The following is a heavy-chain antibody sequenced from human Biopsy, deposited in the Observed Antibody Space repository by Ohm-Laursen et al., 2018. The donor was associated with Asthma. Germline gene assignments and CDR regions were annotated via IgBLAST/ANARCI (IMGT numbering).Heavy chain of an antibody. V-gene: IGHV3-30*18. CDR3: AKDVFPGWELRRGPDY. J-gene: IGHJ4*02. D-gene: IGHD1-26*01. CDR2: ISYDGSTK. Sequence: SLRLSCAASGFSFSEFVMHWVRQAPGKGLEWVAVISYDGSTKYYADSVKGRFTISRDNSRNTLHLQMNSLRAEDTAVYYCAKDVFPGWELRRGPDYWGQGTLVTVSS. CDR1: GFSFSEFV.